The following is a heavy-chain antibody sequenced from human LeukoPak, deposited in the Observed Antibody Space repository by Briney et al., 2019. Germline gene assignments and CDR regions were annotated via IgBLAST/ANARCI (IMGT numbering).Heavy chain of an antibody. Sequence: SQTLSLTCADSGGSISSGGYYYTWIRQHPGKGLEYIAYIDYSGSTYYIPLRKSRFAMSVNTPKSQFSLKLSAVTAVDTAVYYCARDRSSGWFDYWGQGTLVTVSS. V-gene: IGHV4-31*11. CDR1: GGSISSGGYY. J-gene: IGHJ4*02. CDR3: ARDRSSGWFDY. CDR2: IDYSGST. D-gene: IGHD6-19*01.